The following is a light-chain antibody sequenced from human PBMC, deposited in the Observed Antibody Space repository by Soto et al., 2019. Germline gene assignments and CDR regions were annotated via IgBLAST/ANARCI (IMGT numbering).Light chain of an antibody. Sequence: DIQMTQSPSSLSASVRDSVIITCRARQSINNYLAWYQYKPGKVPKLLLYASSTLQSGFSSRFSGSGSGTDFTLTISSLQPEDVATYYCQKDDSAPWTFGQGTKVEIK. CDR1: QSINNY. CDR2: ASS. J-gene: IGKJ1*01. V-gene: IGKV1-27*01. CDR3: QKDDSAPWT.